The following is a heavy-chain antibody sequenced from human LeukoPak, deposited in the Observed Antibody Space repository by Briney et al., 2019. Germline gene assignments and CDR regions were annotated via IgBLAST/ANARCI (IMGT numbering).Heavy chain of an antibody. V-gene: IGHV4-4*07. CDR2: IYTSGST. Sequence: SETLSLTCTVSGGSISSYYWSWIRQPAGKGLEWIGRIYTSGSTNYNPSLKSRVTMSVDTSKNQFSLKLSSVTAADTAVYYCARYYYDSSGYYYFDYRGQGTLVTVSS. CDR1: GGSISSYY. CDR3: ARYYYDSSGYYYFDY. D-gene: IGHD3-22*01. J-gene: IGHJ4*02.